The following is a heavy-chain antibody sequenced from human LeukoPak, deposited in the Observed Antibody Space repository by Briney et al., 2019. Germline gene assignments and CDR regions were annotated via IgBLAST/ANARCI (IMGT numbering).Heavy chain of an antibody. D-gene: IGHD3-16*01. CDR3: AKDRYGGLYYFDY. CDR2: ISGSGGST. CDR1: GFTFSSYA. Sequence: PGGSLRLSCAASGFTFSSYAMSWVRRAPGKGLEWVSAISGSGGSTYYADSVKGRFTISRDNSKNTLYLQMNSLRAEDTAVYYCAKDRYGGLYYFDYWGQGTLVTVSS. J-gene: IGHJ4*02. V-gene: IGHV3-23*01.